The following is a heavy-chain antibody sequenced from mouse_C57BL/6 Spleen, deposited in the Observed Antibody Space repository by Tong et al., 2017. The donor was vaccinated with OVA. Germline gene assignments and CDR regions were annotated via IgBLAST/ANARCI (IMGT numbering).Heavy chain of an antibody. J-gene: IGHJ2*01. CDR2: ISDGGSYT. V-gene: IGHV5-4*01. CDR3: ARDDYFDY. Sequence: EVQLQESGGDLVKPGGSLKLSCAASGFTFSSYGMSWVRQTPEKRLEWVATISDGGSYTYYPDNVKGRFTISRDNAKNNLYLQMSHLKSEDTAMYYCARDDYFDYWGQGTTLTVSS. CDR1: GFTFSSYG.